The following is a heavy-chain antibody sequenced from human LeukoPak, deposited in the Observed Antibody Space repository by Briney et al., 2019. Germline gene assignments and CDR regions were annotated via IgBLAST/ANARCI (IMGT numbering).Heavy chain of an antibody. J-gene: IGHJ4*02. Sequence: GGSLRLSCAASGFTFSSYGMHWVRQAPGKGLEWVAVIWYGGSNKYYADSVKGRFTISRDNSKNTLYLQMNSLRAEDTAVYYCAKDFKAEGVQIDYWGQGTLVTVSS. CDR2: IWYGGSNK. CDR1: GFTFSSYG. D-gene: IGHD3-10*01. CDR3: AKDFKAEGVQIDY. V-gene: IGHV3-30*02.